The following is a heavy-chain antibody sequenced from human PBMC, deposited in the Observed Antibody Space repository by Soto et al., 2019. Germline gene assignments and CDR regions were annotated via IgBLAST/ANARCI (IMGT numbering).Heavy chain of an antibody. V-gene: IGHV1-18*01. D-gene: IGHD3-16*01. CDR3: ARVPSRSRGSHLGFLNAFDI. CDR2: ISAYNGNT. J-gene: IGHJ3*02. Sequence: GASVKVSCKASGYTFTSYGISWVRQAPGQGGEWMGWISAYNGNTNYAQKRQGRVNMTTDTSTSTAYMEMRSLSSDDTAVYYCARVPSRSRGSHLGFLNAFDIWGQGTMVTVSS. CDR1: GYTFTSYG.